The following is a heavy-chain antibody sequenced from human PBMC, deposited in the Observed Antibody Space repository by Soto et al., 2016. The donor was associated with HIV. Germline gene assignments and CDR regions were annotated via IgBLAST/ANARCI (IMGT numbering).Heavy chain of an antibody. V-gene: IGHV3-20*04. CDR1: GFKFDDYG. J-gene: IGHJ4*02. CDR3: ARGPSGGITYFGS. CDR2: INWSGTNT. Sequence: EVQLVESGGGVIRPGGSLRLSCAASGFKFDDYGLSWVRQVPGKGLEWVSGINWSGTNTDYADSVKGRFTISRDNAKNSLYLQMNSLGVEDTAFYYCARGPSGGITYFGSWGQGTLLTVSS. D-gene: IGHD1-20*01.